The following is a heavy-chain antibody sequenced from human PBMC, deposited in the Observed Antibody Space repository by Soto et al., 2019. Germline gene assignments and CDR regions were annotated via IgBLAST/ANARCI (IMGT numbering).Heavy chain of an antibody. CDR2: ISYDGSNK. D-gene: IGHD3-10*01. CDR3: ARCKSYGSGSYCYYGMDV. CDR1: GFTFSSYG. Sequence: SLRLSCEASGFTFSSYGTHWVRQAPGKGLEWVAVISYDGSNKYYADSVKGRFTISRDDSKNTLYLQMNSLRAEDTAVYYCARCKSYGSGSYCYYGMDVWGQRTTVTVSS. V-gene: IGHV3-30*03. J-gene: IGHJ6*02.